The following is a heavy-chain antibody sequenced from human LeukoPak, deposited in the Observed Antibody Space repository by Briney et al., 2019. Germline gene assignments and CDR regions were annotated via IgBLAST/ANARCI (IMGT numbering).Heavy chain of an antibody. V-gene: IGHV4-59*01. CDR1: GGYIRNYY. CDR3: ATYGGARRAFDI. Sequence: SETLSLTCTVSGGYIRNYYWSWIRQPPGKGLEWIGYIYNSGTTDYNPSLKSRVTISADTSKNQFSLKLTSVTAADTAVYYCATYGGARRAFDIWGQGTMVTVSS. J-gene: IGHJ3*02. D-gene: IGHD3-16*01. CDR2: IYNSGTT.